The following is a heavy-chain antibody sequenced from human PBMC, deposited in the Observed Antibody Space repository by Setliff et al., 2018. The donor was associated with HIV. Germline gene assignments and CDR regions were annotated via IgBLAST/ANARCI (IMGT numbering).Heavy chain of an antibody. CDR2: INPTGDIT. D-gene: IGHD1-26*01. Sequence: ASVKVSCKASGYTFINNYIHWVRQAPGQGLEWMGLINPTGDITFYPQKFQARVTMTRDTSTSTVYLELRSLRSEDTAVYYRARDHMSVGAWVGATSRGLFQHWGQGTLVTVSS. V-gene: IGHV1-46*01. J-gene: IGHJ1*01. CDR3: ARDHMSVGAWVGATSRGLFQH. CDR1: GYTFINNY.